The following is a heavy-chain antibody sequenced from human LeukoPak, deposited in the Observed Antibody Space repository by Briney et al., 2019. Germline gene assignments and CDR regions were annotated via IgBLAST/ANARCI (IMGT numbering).Heavy chain of an antibody. CDR2: IYYSVST. CDR1: GGSIRSYY. J-gene: IGHJ6*02. V-gene: IGHV4-59*08. CDR3: ARHTPMALAPSGYYFNMDV. Sequence: SETLSLTCIVPGGSIRSYYWSWIRQPPGEGLEWIGYIYYSVSTKYDPSLKSRFSMSVDTPKTRLSLKVSSVTAADTAVYYCARHTPMALAPSGYYFNMDVWGQGAAVTVSS. D-gene: IGHD5-24*01.